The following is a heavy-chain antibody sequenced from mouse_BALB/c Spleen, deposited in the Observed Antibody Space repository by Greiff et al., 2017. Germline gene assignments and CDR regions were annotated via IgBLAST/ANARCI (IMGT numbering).Heavy chain of an antibody. Sequence: QVTLKESGPGILQPSQTLSLTCSFSGFSLSTSGMGVSWIRQPSGKGLEWLAHIYWDDDKRYNPSLKSRLTISKDTSRNQVFLKITSVDTADTATYYCAREDWAAWFAYWGQGTLVTVSA. CDR1: GFSLSTSGMG. CDR2: IYWDDDK. D-gene: IGHD4-1*01. J-gene: IGHJ3*01. V-gene: IGHV8-12*01. CDR3: AREDWAAWFAY.